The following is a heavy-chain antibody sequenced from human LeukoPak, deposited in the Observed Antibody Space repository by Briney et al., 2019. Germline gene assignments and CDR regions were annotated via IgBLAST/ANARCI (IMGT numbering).Heavy chain of an antibody. CDR2: IRRNINNYAA. CDR1: GFTFSGSA. Sequence: PGGSLRLSCAVSGFTFSGSALHWVRQAPGKGLEWVGRIRRNINNYAAAYIASVTGRFTISRDDSKNTAYLQMNRLKIEDTAVYYCSSVISVDWGQGPLVTVS. V-gene: IGHV3-73*01. CDR3: SSVISVD. D-gene: IGHD3-10*01. J-gene: IGHJ4*02.